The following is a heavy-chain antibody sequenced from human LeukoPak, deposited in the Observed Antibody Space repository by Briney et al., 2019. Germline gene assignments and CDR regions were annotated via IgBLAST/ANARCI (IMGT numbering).Heavy chain of an antibody. V-gene: IGHV4-34*01. J-gene: IGHJ6*03. CDR1: GGSFSGYY. CDR2: INHSGST. Sequence: SETLSLTCAVYGGSFSGYYWSWIRQPPGKGLEWIGEINHSGSTNYNPSLKSRVTISVDTSKNQFSLKLSSVTAADTAVYYCARVFYYYYYMDVWGKGTTVTVSS. CDR3: ARVFYYYYYMDV.